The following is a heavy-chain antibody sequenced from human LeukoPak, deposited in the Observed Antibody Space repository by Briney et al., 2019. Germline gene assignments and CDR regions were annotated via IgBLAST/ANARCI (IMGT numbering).Heavy chain of an antibody. D-gene: IGHD3-22*01. J-gene: IGHJ4*02. V-gene: IGHV3-21*01. CDR1: GFTFGDYG. Sequence: GGSLRLSCTTSGFTFGDYGFNWVRQAPGKGLEWVSSISSSSSYIYYADSVKGRFTISRDNAKNSLYLQMNSLRAEDTAVYYCASGYYYDSSGRPPLDYWGQGTLVTVSS. CDR3: ASGYYYDSSGRPPLDY. CDR2: ISSSSSYI.